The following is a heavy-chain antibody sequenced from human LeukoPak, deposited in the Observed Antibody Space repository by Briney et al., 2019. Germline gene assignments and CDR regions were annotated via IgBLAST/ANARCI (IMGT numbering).Heavy chain of an antibody. J-gene: IGHJ5*02. CDR3: ARRASRITMIVVVSNWFDP. Sequence: SETLSLTCTVSGGSISSGSYYWSWIRQPAGKGLEWIGRIYTSGSTNYNPSLKSRVTISVDTSKNQFSLKLSSVTAADTAVYYCARRASRITMIVVVSNWFDPWGQGTLVTVSS. CDR1: GGSISSGSYY. D-gene: IGHD3-22*01. V-gene: IGHV4-61*02. CDR2: IYTSGST.